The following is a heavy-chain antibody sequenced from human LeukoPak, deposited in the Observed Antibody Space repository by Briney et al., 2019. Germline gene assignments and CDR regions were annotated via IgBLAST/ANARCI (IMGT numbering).Heavy chain of an antibody. CDR2: ISSSGSTI. CDR3: AREEEPFDY. V-gene: IGHV3-11*01. D-gene: IGHD1-14*01. Sequence: GGSLRLSCAASGFTFSDHYMSWIRHARGKGREWVSYISSSGSTIYYAHSVKGRFTISRDNAKNSLYLQMNSLRAEDTAVYYCAREEEPFDYWGQGTLVTVSS. J-gene: IGHJ4*02. CDR1: GFTFSDHY.